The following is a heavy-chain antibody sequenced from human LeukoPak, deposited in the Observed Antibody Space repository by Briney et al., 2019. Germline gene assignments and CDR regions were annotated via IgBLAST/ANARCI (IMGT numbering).Heavy chain of an antibody. V-gene: IGHV5-51*01. CDR3: ARHPPNYDILTGYIDY. CDR2: IYPGDSDT. D-gene: IGHD3-9*01. J-gene: IGHJ4*02. CDR1: GYSLTSYW. Sequence: GESLRISCKGSGYSLTSYWIGWVRQMPGKGLEWMGIIYPGDSDTRYSPSFQGQVTISADKSISTAYLQWSSLKASDTAMYYCARHPPNYDILTGYIDYWGQGTLVTVSS.